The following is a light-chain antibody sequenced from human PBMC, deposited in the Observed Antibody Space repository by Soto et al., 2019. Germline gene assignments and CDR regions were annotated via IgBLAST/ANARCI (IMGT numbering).Light chain of an antibody. Sequence: EIVLTRSPGTLSVSPGERATLSCRASQSVGDKLAWYQQKPGQAPRLLIYGPSTRATGIPARFSGSGSGTEFTLTISSLQSEDFAVYYCQQYNNWPRTFGQGTKVEVK. CDR2: GPS. CDR3: QQYNNWPRT. V-gene: IGKV3-15*01. J-gene: IGKJ1*01. CDR1: QSVGDK.